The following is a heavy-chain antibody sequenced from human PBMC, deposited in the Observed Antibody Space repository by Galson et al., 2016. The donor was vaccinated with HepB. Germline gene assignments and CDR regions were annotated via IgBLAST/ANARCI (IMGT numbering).Heavy chain of an antibody. J-gene: IGHJ6*03. CDR2: ISYDGSIK. CDR1: GFAFRNFG. CDR3: ARDAKYMGRPSDPYYNYWYMDV. V-gene: IGHV3-30*03. Sequence: SLRLSCAASGFAFRNFGMHWVRQAPGKGLEWVAVISYDGSIKFYADSVKGRFTISRDSSRNTVYLQMNSLRAEDTAVSYCARDAKYMGRPSDPYYNYWYMDVWGKGATVTVSS. D-gene: IGHD6-6*01.